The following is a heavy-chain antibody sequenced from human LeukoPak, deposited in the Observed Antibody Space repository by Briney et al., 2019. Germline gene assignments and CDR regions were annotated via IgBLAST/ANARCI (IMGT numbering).Heavy chain of an antibody. CDR2: MNPNSGNT. Sequence: GASVKVSCTASGYTFTSYDINWVRQATGQGLEWMGWMNPNSGNTGYAQKFQGRVTMTRNTSISTAYMELSGLRSEDTAVYYCARDGVVNRADYWGQGTLVTVSS. J-gene: IGHJ4*02. CDR1: GYTFTSYD. V-gene: IGHV1-8*01. D-gene: IGHD3-3*01. CDR3: ARDGVVNRADY.